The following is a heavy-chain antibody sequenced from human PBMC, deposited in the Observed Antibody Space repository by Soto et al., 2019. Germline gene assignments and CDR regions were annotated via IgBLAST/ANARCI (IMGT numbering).Heavy chain of an antibody. V-gene: IGHV1-2*02. CDR3: AKDSTRQLAYWLDP. CDR1: GYTFTAYH. Sequence: ASVKVSCKASGYTFTAYHLHWVRQAPGQGLEWMGWINPNTGATDSAQKFQGRVTMTRDRSISTAYMELSGLSSDDTAFYYCAKDSTRQLAYWLDPWGQGTQVTVSS. J-gene: IGHJ5*02. CDR2: INPNTGAT. D-gene: IGHD6-6*01.